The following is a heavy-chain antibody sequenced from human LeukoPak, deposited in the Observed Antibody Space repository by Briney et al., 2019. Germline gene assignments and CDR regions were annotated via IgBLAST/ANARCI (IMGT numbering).Heavy chain of an antibody. CDR3: ARALDCSSTSCYAVDY. V-gene: IGHV3-33*01. CDR2: IWYDGSNK. D-gene: IGHD2-2*01. J-gene: IGHJ4*02. CDR1: GFTSSSYG. Sequence: GGSLRLSCAASGFTSSSYGMHWVRQAPGKGLEWVALIWYDGSNKYYADSVKGRFTISRDNSKNTLYLQMNSLRAEDTAVYYCARALDCSSTSCYAVDYWGQGTLVTVSS.